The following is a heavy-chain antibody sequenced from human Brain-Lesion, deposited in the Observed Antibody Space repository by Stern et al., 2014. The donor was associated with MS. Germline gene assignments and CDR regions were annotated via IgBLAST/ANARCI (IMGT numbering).Heavy chain of an antibody. CDR1: GYNFINYW. CDR2: IYPGASDI. CDR3: ARWSVACDS. V-gene: IGHV5-51*03. D-gene: IGHD2-21*01. Sequence: EVQLVQSGAELKKPGESLKISCKTSGYNFINYWIAWVRQVPGKGLEWIGIIYPGASDIRYSPSFQGHVTISVDKSIPTAYLQWNSLKASDTAVYFCARWSVACDSWGQGALITVSS. J-gene: IGHJ4*02.